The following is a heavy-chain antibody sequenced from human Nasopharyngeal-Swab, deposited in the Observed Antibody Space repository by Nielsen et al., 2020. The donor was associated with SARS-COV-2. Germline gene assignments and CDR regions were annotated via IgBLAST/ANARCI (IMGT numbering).Heavy chain of an antibody. V-gene: IGHV1-46*01. Sequence: ASVKVSCKASGYTFTSYYIHWVRQAPGQGLEWMGLINPSAGSTSYAQKFQGRVTMTRDTSTSTVSMELSSLRSEDTAVYYCAREDIGVVPVAMGYNWFDPWGQGTLVTVSS. D-gene: IGHD2-2*01. CDR3: AREDIGVVPVAMGYNWFDP. CDR1: GYTFTSYY. J-gene: IGHJ5*02. CDR2: INPSAGST.